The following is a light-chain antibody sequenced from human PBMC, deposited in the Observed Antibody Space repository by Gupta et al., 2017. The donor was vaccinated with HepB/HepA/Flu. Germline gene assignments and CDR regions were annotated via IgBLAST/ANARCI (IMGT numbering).Light chain of an antibody. Sequence: QSALTQPASLSASPGPSITISCIGTNSDIGASNHVSWFQHHPGKAPKLIIFDVIERPSGIAYRFSGSKSGNTASLTVSGLQTDDEADYYCSSYRSSSIRVFGGGTKLVVL. J-gene: IGLJ3*02. CDR2: DVI. CDR3: SSYRSSSIRV. CDR1: NSDIGASNH. V-gene: IGLV2-14*03.